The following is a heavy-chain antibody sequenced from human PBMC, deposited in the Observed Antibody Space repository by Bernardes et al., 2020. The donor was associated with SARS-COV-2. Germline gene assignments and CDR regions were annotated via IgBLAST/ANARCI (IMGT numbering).Heavy chain of an antibody. V-gene: IGHV4-39*01. D-gene: IGHD3-22*01. Sequence: SETLSLTCTVSGGSISSSSYYWGWIRQPPGKGLEWIGSIYYSGSTYYNPSLKSRVTISVDTSKNQFSLKLSSVTAADTAVYYYARHLREVPRYYYDSSGYQAAYFDYWGQGTLVTVSS. CDR1: GGSISSSSYY. CDR3: ARHLREVPRYYYDSSGYQAAYFDY. CDR2: IYYSGST. J-gene: IGHJ4*02.